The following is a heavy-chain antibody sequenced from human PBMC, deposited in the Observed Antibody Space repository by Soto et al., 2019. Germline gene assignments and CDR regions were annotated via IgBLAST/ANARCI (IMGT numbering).Heavy chain of an antibody. CDR2: IDPSDSYA. J-gene: IGHJ5*02. D-gene: IGHD3-22*01. CDR3: ARHKAFYYDSSGA. CDR1: GYSFASYW. Sequence: GESLKISFKGSGYSFASYWISWVRQMPAKGLEWMGRIDPSDSYANYSPSSQGHVTFSADKSISTAYLQWSSLRASGTAMYYCARHKAFYYDSSGAWGQGTMVTVSS. V-gene: IGHV5-10-1*01.